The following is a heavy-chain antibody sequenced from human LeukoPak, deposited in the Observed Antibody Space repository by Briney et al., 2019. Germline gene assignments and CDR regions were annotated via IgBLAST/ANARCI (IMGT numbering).Heavy chain of an antibody. V-gene: IGHV4-31*03. CDR3: ARVGILTGYPNWFDP. J-gene: IGHJ5*02. Sequence: PSETLSLTCTVSGGSLSSGGYYWSWIRQHPGKGLEWIGYIYYSGSTYYNPSLKSRVTISVDTSKNQFSLKLSSVTAADTAVYYCARVGILTGYPNWFDPWGQGTPVTVSS. CDR1: GGSLSSGGYY. CDR2: IYYSGST. D-gene: IGHD3-9*01.